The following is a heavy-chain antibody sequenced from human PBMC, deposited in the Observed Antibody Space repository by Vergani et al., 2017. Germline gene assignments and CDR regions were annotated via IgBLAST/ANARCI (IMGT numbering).Heavy chain of an antibody. CDR2: IYYSGST. D-gene: IGHD6-19*01. J-gene: IGHJ5*02. Sequence: QLQLQESGPGLVKPSATLSLTCSVSGASIRSSNYYWGWIRQPPGKGLEWIASIYYSGSTYYNPSLKSRVTISVDTSKNHFSLKLSSVTAAYTAVYFCAGHSTVEWLVKLGWIDPWGQGILVTVSS. CDR1: GASIRSSNYY. V-gene: IGHV4-39*01. CDR3: AGHSTVEWLVKLGWIDP.